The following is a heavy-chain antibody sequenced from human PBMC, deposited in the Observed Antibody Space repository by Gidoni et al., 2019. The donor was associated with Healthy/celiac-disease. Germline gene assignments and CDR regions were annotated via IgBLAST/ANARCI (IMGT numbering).Heavy chain of an antibody. CDR2: INHSGST. Sequence: QVQLQQWGAGLLKPSETLSLTCAVYGGSFSGYYWSWIRQPPGKGLEWIGEINHSGSTNYNPSLKSRVTISVDTSKNQFSLKLSSVTAADTAVYYCARGTRGVVVVAATLGQVNWFDPWGQGTLVTVSS. CDR3: ARGTRGVVVVAATLGQVNWFDP. CDR1: GGSFSGYY. D-gene: IGHD2-15*01. V-gene: IGHV4-34*01. J-gene: IGHJ5*02.